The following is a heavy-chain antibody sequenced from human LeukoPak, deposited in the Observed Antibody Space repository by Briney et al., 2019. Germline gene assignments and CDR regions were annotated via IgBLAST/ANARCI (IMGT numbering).Heavy chain of an antibody. J-gene: IGHJ4*02. CDR1: GYSFIDYY. D-gene: IGHD2-21*01. V-gene: IGHV1-2*02. CDR2: INPNSGGT. Sequence: ASVKVSCKTSGYSFIDYYIHWVRQAPGQGLEWMGWINPNSGGTNYAQKFQGRVTMTRDTSISTAYMELSRLRSDDTAVYYCARGGGLFEFDYWGQGTLVTVSS. CDR3: ARGGGLFEFDY.